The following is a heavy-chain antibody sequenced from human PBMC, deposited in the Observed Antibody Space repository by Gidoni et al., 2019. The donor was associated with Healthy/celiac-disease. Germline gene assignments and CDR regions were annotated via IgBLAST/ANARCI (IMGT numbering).Heavy chain of an antibody. J-gene: IGHJ6*03. CDR1: GGSFSGYY. D-gene: IGHD2-2*01. Sequence: QVQLQQWGAGLLKPSETLSLTCAVYGGSFSGYYWSWIRQPPGKGLEWIGEINHSGSTNYTPSLKSRVTISVDTSKNQFSLKLSSVTAADTAVYYCARVPPASGSYCSSTSCYYYYYYYMDVWGKGTTVTVSS. CDR2: INHSGST. V-gene: IGHV4-34*01. CDR3: ARVPPASGSYCSSTSCYYYYYYYMDV.